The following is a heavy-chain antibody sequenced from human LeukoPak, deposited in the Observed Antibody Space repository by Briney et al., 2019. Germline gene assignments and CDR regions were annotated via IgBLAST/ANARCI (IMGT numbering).Heavy chain of an antibody. D-gene: IGHD1-26*01. CDR3: AKQGDSGSSEFDY. CDR2: ISGSGGST. V-gene: IGHV3-23*01. CDR1: GFTFSSYA. Sequence: PGGSLRLSCAASGFTFSSYAMSWVRQAPGKGLEWVSAISGSGGSTYYADPVKGRFTISRDNSKNTLYLQMNSLRAVDTAVYYCAKQGDSGSSEFDYWGQGTLVTVPS. J-gene: IGHJ4*02.